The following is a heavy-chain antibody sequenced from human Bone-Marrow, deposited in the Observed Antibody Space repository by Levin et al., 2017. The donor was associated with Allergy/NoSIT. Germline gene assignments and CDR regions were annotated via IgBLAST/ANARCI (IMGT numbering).Heavy chain of an antibody. CDR2: IYHSGST. CDR1: GGSISSSNW. J-gene: IGHJ3*02. D-gene: IGHD3-22*01. Sequence: SETLSLTCAVSGGSISSSNWWSWVRQPPGKGLEWIGEIYHSGSTNYNPSLKSRVTISVDKSKNQFSLKLSSVTAADTAVYYCASFPNYYDSSGYYDAFDIWGQGTMVTVSS. V-gene: IGHV4-4*02. CDR3: ASFPNYYDSSGYYDAFDI.